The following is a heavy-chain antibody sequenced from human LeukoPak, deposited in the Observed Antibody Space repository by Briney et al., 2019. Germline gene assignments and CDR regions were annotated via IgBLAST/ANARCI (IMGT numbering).Heavy chain of an antibody. CDR1: GFTFSSYG. V-gene: IGHV3-15*01. CDR3: TTVHYYDSSGYATYYFDY. J-gene: IGHJ4*02. CDR2: IKSKTDGGTT. D-gene: IGHD3-22*01. Sequence: GGSLRLSCAASGFTFSSYGMTWVRQAPGKGLEWVGRIKSKTDGGTTDYAAPVKGRFTISRDDSKNTLYLQMNSLKTEDTAVYYCTTVHYYDSSGYATYYFDYWGQGTLVTVSS.